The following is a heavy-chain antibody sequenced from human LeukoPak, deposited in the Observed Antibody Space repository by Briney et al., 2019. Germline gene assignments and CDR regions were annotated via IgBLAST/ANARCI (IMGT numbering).Heavy chain of an antibody. D-gene: IGHD5-18*01. CDR3: ARDSPRGYSYGYYPDFDY. V-gene: IGHV3-21*01. Sequence: GGSLRLFCAASGFTFSSYSMNWVRQAPGKGLEWVSSISSSSSYIYYADSVKGRFTISRDNAKNSLYLQMNSLRAEDTAVYYCARDSPRGYSYGYYPDFDYWGQGTLVTVSS. CDR1: GFTFSSYS. J-gene: IGHJ4*02. CDR2: ISSSSSYI.